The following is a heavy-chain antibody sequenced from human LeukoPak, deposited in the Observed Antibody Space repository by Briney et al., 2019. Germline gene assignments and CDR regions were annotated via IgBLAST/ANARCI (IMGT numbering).Heavy chain of an antibody. J-gene: IGHJ4*02. D-gene: IGHD3-9*01. CDR1: GYTFTSYG. CDR2: ISAYNGNT. Sequence: ASVKVSCKASGYTFTSYGISWVRQAPGQGLEWIGWISAYNGNTDYAQKLQGRVTMTTDTSTSTAYMELRSLRSDDTAVYYCARDPPDILTGYYITRFDYWGQGTLVTVSS. CDR3: ARDPPDILTGYYITRFDY. V-gene: IGHV1-18*01.